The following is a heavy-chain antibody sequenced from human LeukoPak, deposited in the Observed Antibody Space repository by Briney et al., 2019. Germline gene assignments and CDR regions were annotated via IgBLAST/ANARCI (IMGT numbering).Heavy chain of an antibody. CDR3: ARNGTGTTGYYYFYMDV. J-gene: IGHJ6*03. CDR2: ISTYSGYT. D-gene: IGHD1-1*01. Sequence: ASVKVSCKTSGYTFTSYGITWVRQAPGQGLEWMGWISTYSGYTNYPQKFQGRVTMTTDTPASTAYMELRSLRSDDTAVYYCARNGTGTTGYYYFYMDVWGKGTTVTVSS. V-gene: IGHV1-18*01. CDR1: GYTFTSYG.